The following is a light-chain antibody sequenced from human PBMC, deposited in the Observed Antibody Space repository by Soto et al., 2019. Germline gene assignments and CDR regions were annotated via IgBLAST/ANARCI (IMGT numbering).Light chain of an antibody. Sequence: DIQMTQSPSSLSASVGDRVTITFLASQSISSYLNWYQQRPGKAPKLLIYAASSLQSGVPSRFSGSVSGTDFTLTISSLQPEDFATYYCQQSYSTPRTFGQGTKVDIK. CDR3: QQSYSTPRT. V-gene: IGKV1-39*01. J-gene: IGKJ1*01. CDR1: QSISSY. CDR2: AAS.